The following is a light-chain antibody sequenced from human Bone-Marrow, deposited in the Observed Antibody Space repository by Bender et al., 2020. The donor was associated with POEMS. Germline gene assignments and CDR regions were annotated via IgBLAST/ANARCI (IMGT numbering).Light chain of an antibody. J-gene: IGLJ3*02. Sequence: QSVLTQPPSVSGPPGHTVTISCSGSDPNIGNNYIYWYQQYPGTAPKLLISRNHQRPSTIPDRFSGSKSGTSGSLTVSGLLSEDEADYYCAAWDDRLNGWVFGGGTKLTVL. V-gene: IGLV1-47*01. CDR1: DPNIGNNY. CDR2: RNH. CDR3: AAWDDRLNGWV.